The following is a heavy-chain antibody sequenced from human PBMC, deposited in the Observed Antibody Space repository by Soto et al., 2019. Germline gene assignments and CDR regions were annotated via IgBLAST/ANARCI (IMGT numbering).Heavy chain of an antibody. CDR1: GYTFTSYG. V-gene: IGHV1-18*01. J-gene: IGHJ6*02. D-gene: IGHD3-10*01. CDR3: ARAGRVWFGELFQYYYYCMDV. Sequence: ASVKVSCKASGYTFTSYGISWVRQAPGQGLEWMGWISAYNGNTNYAQKLQGRLTMTTDTSTITAYMELRSLRSDDTAVYYCARAGRVWFGELFQYYYYCMDVWGQGTTVTVSS. CDR2: ISAYNGNT.